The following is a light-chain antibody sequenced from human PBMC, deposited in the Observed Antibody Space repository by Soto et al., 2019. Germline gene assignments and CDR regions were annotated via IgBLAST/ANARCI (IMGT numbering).Light chain of an antibody. CDR2: GNS. CDR1: SSNIGAGYD. J-gene: IGLJ1*01. V-gene: IGLV1-40*01. Sequence: QSVLTQPPSVSGAPGQRVTISCTGSSSNIGAGYDVHWYQQLPGTAPKLLIYGNSNRPSGVPDRFSGSKSGTSASLAITGLLAADEADYYCQSYDNSLTGLHVFGTGTKLTVL. CDR3: QSYDNSLTGLHV.